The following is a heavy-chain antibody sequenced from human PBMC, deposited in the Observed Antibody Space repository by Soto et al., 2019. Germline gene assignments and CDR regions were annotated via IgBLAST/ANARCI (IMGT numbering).Heavy chain of an antibody. CDR2: ISAYNGNT. CDR3: ARDSGNNYYYYGMDV. CDR1: GYTFTSNA. J-gene: IGHJ6*02. D-gene: IGHD4-4*01. V-gene: IGHV1-18*01. Sequence: APVKVSGTAPGYTFTSNAISCVRQAPGQGLEWMGWISAYNGNTNYAQKLQGRVTMTTDTSTSTAYMELRSLRSDDTAVYYCARDSGNNYYYYGMDVWGQGTTVTVSS.